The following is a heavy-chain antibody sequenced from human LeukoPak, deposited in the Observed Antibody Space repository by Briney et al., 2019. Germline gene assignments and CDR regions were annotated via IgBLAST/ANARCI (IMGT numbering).Heavy chain of an antibody. CDR2: ISSSGSYI. Sequence: GSLRLSCQATGLIFSTSAINWVRQAPGKGLEWLVYISSSGSYIQYADSAKGRFTISRDNAKNSVYLQMNSLRTEDTALYYCAKFDYYDSSGHPGAAFDIWGQGTMVTVSS. D-gene: IGHD3-22*01. J-gene: IGHJ3*02. CDR3: AKFDYYDSSGHPGAAFDI. CDR1: GLIFSTSA. V-gene: IGHV3-21*05.